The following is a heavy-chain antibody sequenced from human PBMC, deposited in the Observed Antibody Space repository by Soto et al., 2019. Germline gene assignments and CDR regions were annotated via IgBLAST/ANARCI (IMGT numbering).Heavy chain of an antibody. CDR2: INAGNGNT. D-gene: IGHD1-20*01. Sequence: SAEVCCKASGYGYTCCYMHWVRQAPGQGLEWMGWINAGNGNTKYSQKFQGRVTITRDTSASTAYMELSSLRSEDTAVYYCARDGITGTTGFDPWGQGTLVTVSS. J-gene: IGHJ5*02. CDR3: ARDGITGTTGFDP. CDR1: GYGYTCCY. V-gene: IGHV1-3*01.